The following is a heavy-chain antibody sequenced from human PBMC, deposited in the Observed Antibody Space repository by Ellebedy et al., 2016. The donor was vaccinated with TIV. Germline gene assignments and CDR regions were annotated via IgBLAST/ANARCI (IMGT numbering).Heavy chain of an antibody. V-gene: IGHV3-33*01. CDR1: GFIFNNYG. CDR2: VWSDGSNK. CDR3: ARANTAMVRRNHMDV. D-gene: IGHD5-18*01. Sequence: GESLKISCTASGFIFNNYGMHWVRQAPGKGMEWVAVVWSDGSNKYYADSVKGRFTISRDNSKSTLYLQMDRLRAEDTAVYYCARANTAMVRRNHMDVWGQGTTVTVSS. J-gene: IGHJ6*02.